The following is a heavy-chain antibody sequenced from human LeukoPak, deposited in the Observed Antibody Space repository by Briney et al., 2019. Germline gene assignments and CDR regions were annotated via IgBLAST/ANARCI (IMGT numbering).Heavy chain of an antibody. CDR2: IYHSGGT. J-gene: IGHJ3*02. D-gene: IGHD1-14*01. CDR3: ARDAESDDHADFHI. CDR1: GYSISSGYY. V-gene: IGHV4-38-2*02. Sequence: ASETLSLTCTVSGYSISSGYYWGWIRQPPGKGLEWIGSIYHSGGTYYNPSLKSRVTISVDTSKNQFSLKLSSVTAADTAVYYCARDAESDDHADFHIWGQGTMVTVSS.